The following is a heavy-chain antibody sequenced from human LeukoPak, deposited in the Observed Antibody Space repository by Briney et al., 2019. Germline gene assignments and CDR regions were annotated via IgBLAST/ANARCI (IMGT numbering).Heavy chain of an antibody. CDR1: GFTFSSYE. Sequence: GRSLSLSRAASGFTFSSYEMTWVRQAPGKGLESCTYISSSGSTIYYAASVKGRFTIPRDNAKNSLYLQMNSLRAEDTAVYYCAREGILTGYSDYWGQGTLVTVSS. D-gene: IGHD3-9*01. J-gene: IGHJ4*02. V-gene: IGHV3-48*03. CDR2: ISSSGSTI. CDR3: AREGILTGYSDY.